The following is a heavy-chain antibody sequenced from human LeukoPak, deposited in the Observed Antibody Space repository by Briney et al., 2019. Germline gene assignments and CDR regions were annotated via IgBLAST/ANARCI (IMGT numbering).Heavy chain of an antibody. J-gene: IGHJ4*02. CDR1: GGTFSSYA. V-gene: IGHV1-69*13. CDR2: IIPIFGTA. CDR3: ARSTDYYGSGSYYMDY. Sequence: SVKVSCKASGGTFSSYAISWVRQAPGQGLEWMGGIIPIFGTANYAQKFQGRVTITADESTSTAYMELSSLRSEDTAVYHCARSTDYYGSGSYYMDYWGQGTLVTVSS. D-gene: IGHD3-10*01.